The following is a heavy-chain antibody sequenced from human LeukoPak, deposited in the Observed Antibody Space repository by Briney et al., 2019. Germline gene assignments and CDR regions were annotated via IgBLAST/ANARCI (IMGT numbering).Heavy chain of an antibody. CDR2: INTDGSST. CDR3: ARDFIRGIVDY. CDR1: GFTFSSHW. D-gene: IGHD1-26*01. J-gene: IGHJ4*02. Sequence: GGSLRLSCAASGFTFSSHWMHWVRQVPGKGLLLVSRINTDGSSTSYADSVKGRFTISRDNAKNTLYLQMNSLRADDAAVYYCARDFIRGIVDYWGQGALVTVSS. V-gene: IGHV3-74*01.